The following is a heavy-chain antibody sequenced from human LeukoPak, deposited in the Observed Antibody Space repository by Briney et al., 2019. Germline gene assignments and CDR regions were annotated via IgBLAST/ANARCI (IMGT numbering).Heavy chain of an antibody. Sequence: GGSLRLSCAASGFTFSSHWMTWVRQAPGKGLEWVANIKEDGTRKNYMDSVKGRFTISRDNAKNSLYLQMNSLRAEDTAVYYCARYYGDYDVSFDYWGQGTLVTVSS. CDR2: IKEDGTRK. D-gene: IGHD4-17*01. CDR3: ARYYGDYDVSFDY. CDR1: GFTFSSHW. J-gene: IGHJ4*02. V-gene: IGHV3-7*03.